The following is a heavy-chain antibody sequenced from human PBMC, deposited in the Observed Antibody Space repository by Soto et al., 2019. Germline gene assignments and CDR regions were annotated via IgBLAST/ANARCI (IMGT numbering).Heavy chain of an antibody. D-gene: IGHD3-10*01. CDR1: GGSISSGGYY. J-gene: IGHJ5*02. CDR2: NYYSGST. Sequence: SETLSLTCTVSGGSISSGGYYWSWIRQHPGKGLEWIGYNYYSGSTYYNPSLKSRVTISVHTSKNQFSLKLSSVTAADTAVYYCASCLDYYGSGSPDWFDPWGQGTLVTVSS. V-gene: IGHV4-31*03. CDR3: ASCLDYYGSGSPDWFDP.